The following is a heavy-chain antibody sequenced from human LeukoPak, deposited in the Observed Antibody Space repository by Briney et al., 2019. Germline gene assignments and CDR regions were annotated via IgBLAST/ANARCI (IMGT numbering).Heavy chain of an antibody. CDR1: GGSIRSGDYY. CDR3: AREGRVTYYYGSGTSL. D-gene: IGHD3-10*01. Sequence: PSETLSLTCTVSGGSIRSGDYYWSWIRQPPGKGLEWIGYIYYSGSTYYNPSLKSRVTISVDTSKNQFSLKLSSVIAADTAVYYCAREGRVTYYYGSGTSLWGQGTLVTVSS. V-gene: IGHV4-30-4*01. CDR2: IYYSGST. J-gene: IGHJ4*02.